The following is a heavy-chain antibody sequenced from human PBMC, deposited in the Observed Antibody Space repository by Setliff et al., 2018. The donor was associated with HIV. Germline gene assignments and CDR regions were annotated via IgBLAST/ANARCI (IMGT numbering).Heavy chain of an antibody. CDR3: ARGLSSGWYGYWYFDL. Sequence: SETLSLTCTVSGGSIGSGSHYWSWIRQPAGKGLEWIGRIYSSGTTNYNPSLKRRVTISLDTSENQFSLKLNSVTAADTAVYYCARGLSSGWYGYWYFDLWGRGTLVTVSS. CDR1: GGSIGSGSHY. D-gene: IGHD6-19*01. J-gene: IGHJ2*01. CDR2: IYSSGTT. V-gene: IGHV4-61*02.